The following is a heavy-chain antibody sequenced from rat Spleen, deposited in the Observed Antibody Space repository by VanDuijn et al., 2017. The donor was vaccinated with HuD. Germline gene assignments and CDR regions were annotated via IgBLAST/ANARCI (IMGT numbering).Heavy chain of an antibody. V-gene: IGHV5-29*01. CDR1: GFAFSTFP. D-gene: IGHD1-6*01. CDR2: ISYDGTNT. CDR3: TRLTFYGYGYYFDY. Sequence: EVQLVESGGGLVQPGRSLKLSCAASGFAFSTFPMAWVRQAPKKGLEWVATISYDGTNTFYRDSVKGRFTISRDNAKSTLYLQMNSLRSEDTATYYCTRLTFYGYGYYFDYWGQGVMVTVSS. J-gene: IGHJ2*01.